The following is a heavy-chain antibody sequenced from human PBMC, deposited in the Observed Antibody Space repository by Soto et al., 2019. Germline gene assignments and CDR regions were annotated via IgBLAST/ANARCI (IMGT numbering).Heavy chain of an antibody. Sequence: SETLSLTCTVSGGSISSYYWTWIRQPPGKGLEWVGYVYYSGTTYYNPSLQSRGTISVDTSKNQFSLKVKSVTAADTAIYYCARAGSTWRYFFDYWGQGSLVTVSS. CDR3: ARAGSTWRYFFDY. D-gene: IGHD6-13*01. CDR2: VYYSGTT. J-gene: IGHJ4*02. CDR1: GGSISSYY. V-gene: IGHV4-59*01.